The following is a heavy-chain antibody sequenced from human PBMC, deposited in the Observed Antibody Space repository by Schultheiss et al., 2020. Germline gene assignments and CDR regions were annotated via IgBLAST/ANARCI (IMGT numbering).Heavy chain of an antibody. CDR2: INPNSGGT. V-gene: IGHV1-2*02. D-gene: IGHD3-10*01. CDR3: ARHSGGSGSYYNVESYWFDP. Sequence: ASVKVSCEASGYTFTGNYMHWVRQAPGQGLEWMGWINPNSGGTNYAQKFQGRVTMTRDTSISTAYMELSSLTSDDTAVYYCARHSGGSGSYYNVESYWFDPWGQGTLVTVSS. J-gene: IGHJ5*02. CDR1: GYTFTGNY.